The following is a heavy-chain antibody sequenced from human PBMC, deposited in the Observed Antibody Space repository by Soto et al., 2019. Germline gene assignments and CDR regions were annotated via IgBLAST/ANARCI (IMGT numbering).Heavy chain of an antibody. CDR2: IYYSGST. CDR1: RGSISSGGYY. V-gene: IGHV4-31*03. D-gene: IGHD3-10*01. CDR3: AKDKGSVTMVRGVKLYYYYGMDV. J-gene: IGHJ6*02. Sequence: SETLSLTCTVSRGSISSGGYYWSWFRQHPGQGLEWIGYIYYSGSTNYNPSLKSRVTISVDTSKNQFYLKLSSVTAADTAVYYCAKDKGSVTMVRGVKLYYYYGMDVWGQGTTVTVSS.